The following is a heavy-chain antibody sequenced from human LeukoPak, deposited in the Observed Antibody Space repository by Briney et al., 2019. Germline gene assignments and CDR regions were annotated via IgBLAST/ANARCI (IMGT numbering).Heavy chain of an antibody. CDR1: GGSISSSSNF. Sequence: PSETLSLTCTVSGGSISSSSNFCGWIRQPPGKGLEWIGSISYSGSAYYNPSLKSRVTISGDTSKNQFSLKLSSVTAADTAVYYCAGLTPYSGSPLGDYWGQGTLVTVSS. J-gene: IGHJ4*02. D-gene: IGHD1-26*01. V-gene: IGHV4-39*01. CDR2: ISYSGSA. CDR3: AGLTPYSGSPLGDY.